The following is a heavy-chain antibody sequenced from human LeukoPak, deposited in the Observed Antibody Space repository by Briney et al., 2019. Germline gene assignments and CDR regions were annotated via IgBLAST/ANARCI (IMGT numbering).Heavy chain of an antibody. CDR3: ARGGRSGTFDY. CDR2: INGDGGST. CDR1: GFTFKNYW. V-gene: IGHV3-74*01. Sequence: GGSLRLSCTASGFTFKNYWMIWVRQAPGEGVVWISRINGDGGSTTYTDSVKGRFTISRDNAKNTLYLQMNSLRAEDTAVYYCARGGRSGTFDYWGQGTLVTVSS. D-gene: IGHD1-26*01. J-gene: IGHJ4*02.